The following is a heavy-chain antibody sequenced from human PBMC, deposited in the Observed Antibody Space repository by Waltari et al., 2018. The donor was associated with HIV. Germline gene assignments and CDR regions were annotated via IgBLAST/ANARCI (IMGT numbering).Heavy chain of an antibody. CDR2: ISGSGGST. D-gene: IGHD3-3*01. V-gene: IGHV3-23*01. CDR3: AKGHYDFWSGSYYYGMDV. Sequence: EVQLLESGGGLVQPGGSLNLSCEAPGFTFSSTAMSRVSQAQGKGLEWVSAISGSGGSTDYADSVKGRFTISRDNSKNTLYLQMNSLRAEDTAVYYCAKGHYDFWSGSYYYGMDVWGQGTTVTVSS. CDR1: GFTFSSTA. J-gene: IGHJ6*02.